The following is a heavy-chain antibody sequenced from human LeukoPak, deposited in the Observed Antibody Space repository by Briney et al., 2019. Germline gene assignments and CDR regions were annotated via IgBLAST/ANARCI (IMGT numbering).Heavy chain of an antibody. CDR2: IYYSGIT. J-gene: IGHJ6*02. Sequence: PSETLSLTCTVSGGSISSYYWSWIRQPPGKGLEWIGYIYYSGITNYNPSLKSRVTISVDTSKNQFSLKLSSVTAADTAVYHCARGSGDYYYGMDVWGQGTTVTVSS. D-gene: IGHD4-17*01. V-gene: IGHV4-59*08. CDR1: GGSISSYY. CDR3: ARGSGDYYYGMDV.